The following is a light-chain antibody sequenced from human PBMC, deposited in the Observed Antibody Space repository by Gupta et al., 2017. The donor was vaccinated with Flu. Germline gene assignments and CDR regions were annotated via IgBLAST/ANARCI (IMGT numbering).Light chain of an antibody. Sequence: EIVLTQSPDFQSVTPKEKVTITCRASQNIGGALHWYQQKPDQSPKLLIKYASQSCSGVPSRFSGSGSGTDFTLTINSLEPEDAATYYCQQRNYLPWTFGQGTKVEIK. CDR2: YAS. CDR3: QQRNYLPWT. J-gene: IGKJ1*01. CDR1: QNIGGA. V-gene: IGKV6-21*01.